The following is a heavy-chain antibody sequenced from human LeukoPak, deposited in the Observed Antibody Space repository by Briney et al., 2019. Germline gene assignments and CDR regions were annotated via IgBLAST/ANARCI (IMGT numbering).Heavy chain of an antibody. CDR3: AKAFRQYQLLWAEFDY. CDR1: GFTFSSYA. Sequence: PGGSLRLSCAASGFTFSSYAMSWVRQPPGKGLEWVSAISGSGGSTYYADSVKGRFTISRDNSKNTLYLQMNSLRAEDTAVYYCAKAFRQYQLLWAEFDYWGQGTLVTVSS. J-gene: IGHJ4*02. V-gene: IGHV3-23*01. CDR2: ISGSGGST. D-gene: IGHD2-2*01.